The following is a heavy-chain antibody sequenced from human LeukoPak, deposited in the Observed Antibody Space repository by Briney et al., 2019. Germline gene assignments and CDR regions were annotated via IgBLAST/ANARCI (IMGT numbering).Heavy chain of an antibody. CDR2: VGSDGINT. CDR1: GFTFNTYA. V-gene: IGHV3-23*01. J-gene: IGHJ4*02. Sequence: PGGSLRLSCAVSGFTFNTYAMSWVRQAPGKGLEWVSAVGSDGINTAYTDSVKGRFTISRDNSNNILYLQLTNLRAEDTAVYYCAKGLAAGSQYFDYWGQGTLVTVSS. CDR3: AKGLAAGSQYFDY. D-gene: IGHD6-25*01.